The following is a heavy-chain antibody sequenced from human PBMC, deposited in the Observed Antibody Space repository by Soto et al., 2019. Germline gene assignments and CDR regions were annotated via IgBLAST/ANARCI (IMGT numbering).Heavy chain of an antibody. CDR2: IYYNGNT. D-gene: IGHD4-17*01. CDR3: ARATTVTSSFFYYGLDV. J-gene: IGHJ6*02. Sequence: QVQLQESGPGLVKPSQTLSLTCTVSGGSISNDDYYWSWIRQPPGKGLEWIGHIYYNGNTYYNPSLKSRLTMSLDTSQNQFSPHLTSVIAADSVSYFCARATTVTSSFFYYGLDVWGQGTTVTVSS. CDR1: GGSISNDDYY. V-gene: IGHV4-30-4*08.